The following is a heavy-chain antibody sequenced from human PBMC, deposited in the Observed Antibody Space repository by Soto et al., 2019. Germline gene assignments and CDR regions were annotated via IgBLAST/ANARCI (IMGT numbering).Heavy chain of an antibody. V-gene: IGHV3-48*03. D-gene: IGHD5-12*01. CDR2: ISSSGSTI. CDR3: ASPTTHSGRRA. Sequence: GGSLRLSCAASGFTFSSYEMNWVRQAPGKGLEWVSYISSSGSTIYYADSVKGRFTISRDNAKNSLYLQMNSLRAEDTAVYYCASPTTHSGRRAWGQGTLVTVSS. J-gene: IGHJ5*02. CDR1: GFTFSSYE.